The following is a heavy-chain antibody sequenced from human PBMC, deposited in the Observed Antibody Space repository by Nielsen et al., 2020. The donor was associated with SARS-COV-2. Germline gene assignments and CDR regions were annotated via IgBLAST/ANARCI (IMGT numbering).Heavy chain of an antibody. V-gene: IGHV3-15*01. CDR1: GFTFSNAW. Sequence: GESLKISCAASGFTFSNAWMSWVRQAPGKGLEWVGRIKSKTDGGTTDYAAPVKGRFTISRDDSKNTLYLQMNSLKTEDTAVYYCTTDPYYDFWSGYFYPYYYYGMDVRGQGTTVTVSS. CDR3: TTDPYYDFWSGYFYPYYYYGMDV. D-gene: IGHD3-3*01. CDR2: IKSKTDGGTT. J-gene: IGHJ6*02.